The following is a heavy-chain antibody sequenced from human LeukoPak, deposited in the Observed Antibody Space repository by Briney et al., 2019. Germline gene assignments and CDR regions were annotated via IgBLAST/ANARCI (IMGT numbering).Heavy chain of an antibody. V-gene: IGHV4-59*12. CDR3: ARGLIVGATLSYYYYMAV. J-gene: IGHJ6*03. CDR1: GDSISSYY. CDR2: VNYSGST. D-gene: IGHD1-26*01. Sequence: SETLSLTCTASGDSISSYYWSWIRQPPGKGLEWIEDVNYSGSTNYNPSLKSRVTMSVDTSKNQFSLKLSSVPAADTAVYYCARGLIVGATLSYYYYMAVWGKWTTVTVSS.